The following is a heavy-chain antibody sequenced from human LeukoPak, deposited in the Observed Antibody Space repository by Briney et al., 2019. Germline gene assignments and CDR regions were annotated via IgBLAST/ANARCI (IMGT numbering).Heavy chain of an antibody. D-gene: IGHD1-26*01. J-gene: IGHJ6*02. V-gene: IGHV7-4-1*02. CDR2: INTNTGNP. Sequence: ASVKVSCKASGYTFTSYAMNWVRQAPGQGLEWMGWINTNTGNPTYAQGFTGRFIFSLDTSVSTAYLQISSLKAEDTAVYYCATWELLFSYYYGMDVWGQGTTVTVSS. CDR3: ATWELLFSYYYGMDV. CDR1: GYTFTSYA.